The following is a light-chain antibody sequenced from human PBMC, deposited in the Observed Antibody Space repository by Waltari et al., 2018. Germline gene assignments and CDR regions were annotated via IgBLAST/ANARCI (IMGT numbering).Light chain of an antibody. Sequence: DIQLTLSPSFLSASVGDRVTITCRASQGISSYLAWYQQKPGKAPKLLIYVASTLQSGVPSRFSGSGSGTEFTLTISSLQPEDFATYYCQQLNNYPLTFGQGTRLEIK. CDR3: QQLNNYPLT. CDR2: VAS. V-gene: IGKV1-9*01. J-gene: IGKJ5*01. CDR1: QGISSY.